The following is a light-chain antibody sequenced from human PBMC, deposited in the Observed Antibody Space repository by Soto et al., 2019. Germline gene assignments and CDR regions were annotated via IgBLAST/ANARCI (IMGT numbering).Light chain of an antibody. V-gene: IGLV2-11*01. CDR1: GSDVGDSSH. Sequence: QSALTQPRSVSGSPGHSVTISCTATGSDVGDSSHVSWYQLHPGKAPKLMIYEVNNRPSGVPDRFSGSKSGSTASLTISGLQAEDEAEYYCCLSPGSLTWLFGGGTKLTVL. J-gene: IGLJ3*02. CDR3: CLSPGSLTWL. CDR2: EVN.